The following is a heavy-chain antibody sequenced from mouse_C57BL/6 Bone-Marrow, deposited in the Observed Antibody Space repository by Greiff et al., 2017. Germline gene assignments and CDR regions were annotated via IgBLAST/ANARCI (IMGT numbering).Heavy chain of an antibody. D-gene: IGHD2-1*01. CDR1: GYTFNAYP. CDR2: FHPYNDDT. Sequence: QVHVKQSGAELVKPGASVKMSCTASGYTFNAYPIEWMKQNHGKSLEWIGNFHPYNDDTKYNAKFKGKATLTVETSSSTVYLELSRLTSDDSAVXYCARCGNYGGYYFDYWGQGTTLTVSS. V-gene: IGHV1-47*01. CDR3: ARCGNYGGYYFDY. J-gene: IGHJ2*01.